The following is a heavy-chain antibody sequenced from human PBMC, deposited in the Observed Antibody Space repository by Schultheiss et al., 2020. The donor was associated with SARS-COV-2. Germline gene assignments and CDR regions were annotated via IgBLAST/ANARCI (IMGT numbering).Heavy chain of an antibody. J-gene: IGHJ6*02. CDR1: GFTFRSYS. CDR2: INWNGGST. V-gene: IGHV3-20*01. Sequence: GGSLRLSCAASGFTFRSYSMNWVRQAPGKGLEWVSGINWNGGSTGYADSVKGRFTISRDNAKNSLYLQMNSLRAEDTALYHCARGGDIAALYYTNYYGMDVWGQGTTVTVSS. CDR3: ARGGDIAALYYTNYYGMDV. D-gene: IGHD6-6*01.